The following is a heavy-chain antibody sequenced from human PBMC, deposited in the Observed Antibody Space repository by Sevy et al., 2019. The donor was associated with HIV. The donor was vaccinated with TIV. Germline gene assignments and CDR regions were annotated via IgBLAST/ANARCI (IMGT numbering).Heavy chain of an antibody. V-gene: IGHV3-11*01. D-gene: IGHD6-6*01. CDR3: ARDRGIAARLVLNYGMDV. CDR2: ISSSGSTI. J-gene: IGHJ6*02. Sequence: GGSLRLSCAAFGFTFSDYYMSWIRQAPGKGLEWVSYISSSGSTIYYADSVKGRFTISRDNAKNSLYLQMNSLRAEDTAVYYCARDRGIAARLVLNYGMDVWGQGTTVTVSS. CDR1: GFTFSDYY.